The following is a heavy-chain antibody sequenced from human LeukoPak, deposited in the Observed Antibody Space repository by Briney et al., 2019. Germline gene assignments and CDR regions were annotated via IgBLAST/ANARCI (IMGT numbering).Heavy chain of an antibody. CDR2: IIPIFGTA. CDR3: ARYGSGSYYLGPRTNWFDP. Sequence: SVKVSCKASGGTFTSYAISWVRQAPGQGLEWMGGIIPIFGTANYAQKFQGRVTITADESTSTAYMELSSLRSEDTAVYYCARYGSGSYYLGPRTNWFDPWGQGTLVTVSS. D-gene: IGHD3-10*01. CDR1: GGTFTSYA. J-gene: IGHJ5*02. V-gene: IGHV1-69*13.